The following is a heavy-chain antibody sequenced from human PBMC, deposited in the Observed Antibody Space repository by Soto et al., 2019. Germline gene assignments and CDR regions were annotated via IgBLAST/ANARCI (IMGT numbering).Heavy chain of an antibody. CDR3: ARFTEDHDYGDYSFRGGFDY. V-gene: IGHV1-69*13. J-gene: IGHJ4*02. CDR1: GGTFSSYA. D-gene: IGHD4-17*01. CDR2: IIPIFGTA. Sequence: ASVKVSCKASGGTFSSYAISWVRQAPGQGLEWMGGIIPIFGTANYAQKFQGRVTITADESTSTAYMELSSLRSEDTAVYYCARFTEDHDYGDYSFRGGFDYWGQGTLVTVSS.